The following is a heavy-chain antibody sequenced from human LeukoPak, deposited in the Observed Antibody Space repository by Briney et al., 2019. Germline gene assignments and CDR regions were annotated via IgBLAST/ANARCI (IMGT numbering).Heavy chain of an antibody. D-gene: IGHD2-2*01. CDR3: ARGGVVPAAWGTFDI. CDR1: GYTFTGYY. CDR2: INPNTGGT. Sequence: GSAKVSCKASGYTFTGYYMHWVRQAPGQGLEWMGWINPNTGGTNYAQKFQGRVSLTRDTSVSTAYMELSGLRSDDMAMYYCARGGVVPAAWGTFDIWGQGTTVTVSS. V-gene: IGHV1-2*02. J-gene: IGHJ3*02.